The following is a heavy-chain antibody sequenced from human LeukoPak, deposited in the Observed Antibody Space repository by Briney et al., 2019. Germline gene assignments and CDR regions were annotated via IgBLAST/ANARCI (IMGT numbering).Heavy chain of an antibody. CDR1: GFTSSSYG. CDR2: VSPSSTTI. CDR3: AREHTPYGSGCTAAY. D-gene: IGHD6-19*01. J-gene: IGHJ4*02. V-gene: IGHV3-48*01. Sequence: PGGSLRLSCAASGFTSSSYGLNWVRQAPGEGLEWVSYVSPSSTTIYYADSVKGRFTISRDNAKNSLYLQMNSLRAEDTAVYYCAREHTPYGSGCTAAYWGQGTLVTVSS.